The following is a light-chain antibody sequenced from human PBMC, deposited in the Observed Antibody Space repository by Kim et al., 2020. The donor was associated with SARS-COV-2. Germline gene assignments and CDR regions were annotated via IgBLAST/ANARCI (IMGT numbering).Light chain of an antibody. CDR3: QQSNSTPLT. J-gene: IGKJ4*01. CDR1: QSISTN. CDR2: AAS. V-gene: IGKV1-39*01. Sequence: DIQMTQSPSPLSASVGDRVTITCRASQSISTNLNWYQQKSGKAPKLLIYAASSLQGGVPSRFSGSGSGTDFTLTISSLQREDSATYYCQQSNSTPLTFGGGTKVDIK.